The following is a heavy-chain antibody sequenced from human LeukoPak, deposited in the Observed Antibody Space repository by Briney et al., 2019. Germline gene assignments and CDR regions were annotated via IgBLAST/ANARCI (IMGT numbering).Heavy chain of an antibody. CDR1: GFTLSDYY. Sequence: GGSLRLSCAASGFTLSDYYMSCIRQAPGKGLEWVSYSSSSGSTIYYTDSVKGRFAISRDNAKNSLYLQMNSLRAEDTAVYYCARRRDFIDYWGQGTLVTVSS. D-gene: IGHD3/OR15-3a*01. J-gene: IGHJ4*02. CDR3: ARRRDFIDY. V-gene: IGHV3-11*01. CDR2: SSSSGSTI.